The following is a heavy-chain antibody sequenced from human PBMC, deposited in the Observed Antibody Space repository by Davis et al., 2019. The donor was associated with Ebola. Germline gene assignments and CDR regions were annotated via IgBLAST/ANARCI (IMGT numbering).Heavy chain of an antibody. V-gene: IGHV4-34*01. Sequence: MPSETLSLTCAVYGGSFSGFYWSWIRQPPGKGLEWIGEINHSGSTNYNPSLKSRVTISVDTSKNQFSLKLSSVTAAETAVYYCAREEGYCSGGSCYSGYFDYWGQGTLVTVSS. CDR2: INHSGST. CDR3: AREEGYCSGGSCYSGYFDY. D-gene: IGHD2-15*01. J-gene: IGHJ4*02. CDR1: GGSFSGFY.